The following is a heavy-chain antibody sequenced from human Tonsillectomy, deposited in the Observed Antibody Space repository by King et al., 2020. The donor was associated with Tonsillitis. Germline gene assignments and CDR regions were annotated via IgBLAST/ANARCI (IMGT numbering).Heavy chain of an antibody. CDR1: GGSVSSGSYY. J-gene: IGHJ5*02. D-gene: IGHD3-10*01. CDR2: IYYSGST. Sequence: QLQESGPGLVKPSETLSLTCTVSGGSVSSGSYYWSWIRQPPGKGLEWIGYIYYSGSTNYNSSLKSRVTISVDTSKNQFSLKLSSVTAADTAVYYCAREIKGGTMVRGVIITHGWFDPWGQGTLVTVSS. CDR3: AREIKGGTMVRGVIITHGWFDP. V-gene: IGHV4-61*01.